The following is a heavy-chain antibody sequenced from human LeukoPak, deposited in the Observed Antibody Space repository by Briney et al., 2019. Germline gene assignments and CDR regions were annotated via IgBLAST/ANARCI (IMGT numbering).Heavy chain of an antibody. D-gene: IGHD3-22*01. CDR1: GYTFTAYF. CDR2: INPNSGGT. CDR3: ARVSGYYYSHY. V-gene: IGHV1-2*06. Sequence: ASVKVSCKASGYTFTAYFMHWVRQAPGQGLEWMGRINPNSGGTNYAQKFQGRVTVTRDTSLSTAYMELSRLRSDDTAVYYCARVSGYYYSHYWGQGTLVTVSS. J-gene: IGHJ4*02.